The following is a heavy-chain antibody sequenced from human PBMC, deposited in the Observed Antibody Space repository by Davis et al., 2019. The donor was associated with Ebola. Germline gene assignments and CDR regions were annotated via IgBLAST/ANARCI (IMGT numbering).Heavy chain of an antibody. D-gene: IGHD1-14*01. CDR1: GFSFRSYA. Sequence: LSLTCAASGFSFRSYAMTWVRQAPGKGLEWVSSISSSSSYIYYADSVKGRFTISRDNAKNSLYLQMNSLRAEDTAVYYCARDVRYQDVWGQGTTVTVSS. V-gene: IGHV3-21*01. J-gene: IGHJ6*02. CDR3: ARDVRYQDV. CDR2: ISSSSSYI.